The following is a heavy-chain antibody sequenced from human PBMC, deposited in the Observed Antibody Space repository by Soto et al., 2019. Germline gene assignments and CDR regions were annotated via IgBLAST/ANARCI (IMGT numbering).Heavy chain of an antibody. CDR1: GGSISSYY. D-gene: IGHD6-19*01. J-gene: IGHJ6*03. Sequence: PSETLSLTCTVSGGSISSYYWTWIRQPPGKGLEWLGYISDSGNTNYNPSLKGRVAMSIDTSKRQLSLNLWSLTAADTAVYYCVRGNSGWSPYRSRLFHFYYMDVWGKGTTVTVSS. CDR2: ISDSGNT. V-gene: IGHV4-59*08. CDR3: VRGNSGWSPYRSRLFHFYYMDV.